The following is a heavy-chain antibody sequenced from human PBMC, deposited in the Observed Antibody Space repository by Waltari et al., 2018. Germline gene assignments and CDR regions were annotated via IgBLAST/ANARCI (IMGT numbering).Heavy chain of an antibody. V-gene: IGHV3-74*01. CDR2: INSDGSKI. D-gene: IGHD4-17*01. CDR3: ARDPSFGDFEAYFDY. Sequence: EVQLAESGGGLVQPGGSLRTSCAVYGFSFSRHWMFWVRQSPGKGLVWVSQINSDGSKIDYADSVKGRFTISRDNTKNTLYLEMNSLRAEDTAVYYCARDPSFGDFEAYFDYWGQGTLVTVSS. J-gene: IGHJ4*02. CDR1: GFSFSRHW.